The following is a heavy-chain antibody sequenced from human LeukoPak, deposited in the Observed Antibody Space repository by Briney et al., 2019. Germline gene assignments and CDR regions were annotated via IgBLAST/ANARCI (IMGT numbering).Heavy chain of an antibody. Sequence: SETLSLTCTVSGGSISSYYWSWIRQPPGKGLEWIGYTYYSGSTNYNPSLKSRVTISVDTSKNQFSLKLSSVTAADTAVYYCARGRIVVVPAATEFDYWGQGTLVTVSS. J-gene: IGHJ4*02. V-gene: IGHV4-59*12. CDR2: TYYSGST. CDR1: GGSISSYY. CDR3: ARGRIVVVPAATEFDY. D-gene: IGHD2-2*01.